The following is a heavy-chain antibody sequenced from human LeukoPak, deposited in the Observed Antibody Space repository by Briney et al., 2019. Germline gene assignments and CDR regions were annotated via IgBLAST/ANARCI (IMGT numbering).Heavy chain of an antibody. CDR1: GFTFSSYS. CDR2: ISSSSSYI. Sequence: KPGGSLRLSCAASGFTFSSYSMNWVRQAPGKGLEWVSSISSSSSYIYYADSVKGRFTISRDNAKNSLYLQMNSLRAEDTAVYYXXXLSXDTAMVTDWFDPWGQGTLVTVSS. J-gene: IGHJ5*02. D-gene: IGHD5-18*01. V-gene: IGHV3-21*01. CDR3: XXLSXDTAMVTDWFDP.